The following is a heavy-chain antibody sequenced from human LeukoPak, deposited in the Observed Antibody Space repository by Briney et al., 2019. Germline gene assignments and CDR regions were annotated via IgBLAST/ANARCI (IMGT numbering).Heavy chain of an antibody. Sequence: PGGSLRLSCAASGFTFSSNSMNWVRQAPGKGLEWVSYISSSSSTIYYADSVKGRSTISRDNAKNSLYLQMNSLRAEDTAVYYCARGSGSYSFNLLGFDPWGQGTLVTVSS. V-gene: IGHV3-48*01. J-gene: IGHJ5*02. CDR1: GFTFSSNS. D-gene: IGHD1-26*01. CDR3: ARGSGSYSFNLLGFDP. CDR2: ISSSSSTI.